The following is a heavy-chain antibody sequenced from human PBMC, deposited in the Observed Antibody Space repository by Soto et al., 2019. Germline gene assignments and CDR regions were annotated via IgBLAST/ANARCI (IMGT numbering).Heavy chain of an antibody. CDR3: ARETTVTTEGCFDY. J-gene: IGHJ4*02. Sequence: SETLSLTCTVSGGSISSSSYYWGWIRQPPGKGLEWIGSIYYSGSTYYNPSLKSRVTISVDTSKNQFSLKLSSVTAADTAVYYCARETTVTTEGCFDYWGQGTLVTVSS. D-gene: IGHD4-17*01. CDR1: GGSISSSSYY. CDR2: IYYSGST. V-gene: IGHV4-39*02.